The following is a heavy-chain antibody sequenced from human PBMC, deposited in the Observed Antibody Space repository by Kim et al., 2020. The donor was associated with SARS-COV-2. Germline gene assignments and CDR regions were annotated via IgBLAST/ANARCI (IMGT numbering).Heavy chain of an antibody. Sequence: GGSLRLSCAASGFTFSSYWMHWVRQAPGKGLVWVSRINSDGSSTSYADSVKGRFTISRDNAKNTLYLQMNSLRAEDTAVYYCAREPYYDILTGYRNWFDPWGQGTLVPVSS. CDR3: AREPYYDILTGYRNWFDP. CDR1: GFTFSSYW. V-gene: IGHV3-74*01. J-gene: IGHJ5*02. CDR2: INSDGSST. D-gene: IGHD3-9*01.